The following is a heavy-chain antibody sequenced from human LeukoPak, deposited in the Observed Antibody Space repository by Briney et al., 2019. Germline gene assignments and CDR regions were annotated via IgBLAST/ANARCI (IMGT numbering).Heavy chain of an antibody. CDR3: APFSAVTHYYFDY. CDR2: ISPDSGYV. Sequence: GGSLRLSCAASGFTFSSHSLMWVRQAPGKGLEWVSSISPDSGYVYYADSVKGRFTISRDNAENSLFLQMNSLGAEDTAVYYCAPFSAVTHYYFDYWGQGTLVTVSS. D-gene: IGHD6-13*01. V-gene: IGHV3-21*01. J-gene: IGHJ4*02. CDR1: GFTFSSHS.